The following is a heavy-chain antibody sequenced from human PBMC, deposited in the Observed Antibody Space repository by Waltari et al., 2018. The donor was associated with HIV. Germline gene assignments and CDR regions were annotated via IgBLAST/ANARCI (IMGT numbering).Heavy chain of an antibody. D-gene: IGHD6-19*01. CDR3: VRRSVLGLDL. CDR1: GVMLSNHA. Sequence: VQSGGGVAQPGRSLRLSCTASGVMLSNHAMHWVRQSADKRLEWVAVITYDGGNQFVTDSLKGRFIISRDNARDTLYLEIKLLKVEDSGIYYCVRRSVLGLDLWGQGTTVIVS. V-gene: IGHV3-30*04. J-gene: IGHJ6*02. CDR2: ITYDGGNQ.